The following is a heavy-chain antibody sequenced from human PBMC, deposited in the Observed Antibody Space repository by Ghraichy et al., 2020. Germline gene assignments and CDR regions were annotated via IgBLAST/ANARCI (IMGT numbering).Heavy chain of an antibody. V-gene: IGHV3-13*01. CDR3: VRAIVAAGFGYMDV. CDR2: IGSAGDT. D-gene: IGHD6-13*01. J-gene: IGHJ6*03. CDR1: GFSFGSYD. Sequence: GESLNISCAASGFSFGSYDMHWVRQVVGKGLEWVAGIGSAGDTFYPGSVKGRFTISRENAKNSLSLQVDSVRAGDTAVYYCVRAIVAAGFGYMDVWGKGTTVTVSS.